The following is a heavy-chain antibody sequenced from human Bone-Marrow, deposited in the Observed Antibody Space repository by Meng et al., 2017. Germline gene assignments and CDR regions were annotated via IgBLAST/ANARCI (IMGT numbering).Heavy chain of an antibody. D-gene: IGHD3-22*01. CDR2: INDDESD. J-gene: IGHJ4*02. CDR1: GGSFRGYY. Sequence: SETLSLTCAVYGGSFRGYYWTWIRQSPGKGLEWIGEINDDESDNYNPSLKSRVTISVDTSKNQFSLKLSSVTAADTALYYCARGFYSDASGSFDYWGQGTLVTVSS. V-gene: IGHV4-34*01. CDR3: ARGFYSDASGSFDY.